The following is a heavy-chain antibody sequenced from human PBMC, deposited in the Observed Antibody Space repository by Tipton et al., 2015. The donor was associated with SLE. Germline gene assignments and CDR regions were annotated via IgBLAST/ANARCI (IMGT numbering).Heavy chain of an antibody. Sequence: SLRLSCAASGFTFSSYAMSWVRQAPGKGLEWVANMKQDGREKYYVDSVKGRFTIPRDNAKNSLYLQMNSLKAEDTAVYYCARAGYSSSWPGGYWGQGTLVIVSS. CDR3: ARAGYSSSWPGGY. CDR1: GFTFSSYA. CDR2: MKQDGREK. D-gene: IGHD6-13*01. J-gene: IGHJ4*02. V-gene: IGHV3-7*01.